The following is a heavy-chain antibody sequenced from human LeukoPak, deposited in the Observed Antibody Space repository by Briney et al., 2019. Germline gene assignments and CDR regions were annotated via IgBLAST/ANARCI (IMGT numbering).Heavy chain of an antibody. CDR1: GFTVISNY. J-gene: IGHJ4*02. D-gene: IGHD6-6*01. CDR3: ARESSSSVWGFDY. Sequence: PGGSLRLSCAASGFTVISNYMSWVRQAPDKGLEWVSVIYTDDSSYYADSVKGRFTISRDNSKNTLYLQMNSLRAEDTAVYYCARESSSSVWGFDYWGQGTLVTVSS. CDR2: IYTDDSS. V-gene: IGHV3-66*01.